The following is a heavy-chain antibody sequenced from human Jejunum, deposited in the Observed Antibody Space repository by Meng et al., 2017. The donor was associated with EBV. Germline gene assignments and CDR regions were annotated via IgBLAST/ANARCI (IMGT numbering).Heavy chain of an antibody. CDR1: GGSVSSGGYY. D-gene: IGHD1-26*01. CDR3: ARDQNGSYFAY. J-gene: IGHJ4*02. Sequence: HVQLQESGPGLVKPSETLSLTCTVSGGSVSSGGYYWSWIRQPPGKGLEWIGYIYNSEGTNYKSSLKSRVTISADTSKNQFSLRLSSVTAADTAVYYCARDQNGSYFAYWGQGTLVTVSS. V-gene: IGHV4-61*08. CDR2: IYNSEGT.